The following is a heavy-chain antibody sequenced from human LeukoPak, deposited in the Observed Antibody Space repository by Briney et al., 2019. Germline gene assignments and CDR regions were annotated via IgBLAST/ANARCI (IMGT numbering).Heavy chain of an antibody. J-gene: IGHJ5*02. D-gene: IGHD3-3*01. CDR1: GFTFSSYA. CDR3: AKDPATYYDFWSAKGWFDP. Sequence: PGGSLRLSCAASGFTFSSYAMSWVRQAPGKGLEWVSAISGSGGSTYYADSVKGRFTISRDNSKNTLYLQMNSLRAEDTAVNYCAKDPATYYDFWSAKGWFDPWGQGTLVTVSS. V-gene: IGHV3-23*01. CDR2: ISGSGGST.